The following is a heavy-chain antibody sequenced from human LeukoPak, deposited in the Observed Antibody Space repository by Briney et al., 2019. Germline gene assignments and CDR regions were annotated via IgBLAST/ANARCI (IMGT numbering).Heavy chain of an antibody. J-gene: IGHJ5*02. V-gene: IGHV4-61*08. CDR1: GGSISSGDYY. CDR2: IYYSGST. Sequence: SETLSLTCTVSGGSISSGDYYWSWIRQPPGKGLEWIGYIYYSGSTNYNPSLKSRVTISVDTSKNQFSLKLSSVTAADTAVYYCARKIAVAGGGFDPWGQGTLVTVSS. CDR3: ARKIAVAGGGFDP. D-gene: IGHD6-19*01.